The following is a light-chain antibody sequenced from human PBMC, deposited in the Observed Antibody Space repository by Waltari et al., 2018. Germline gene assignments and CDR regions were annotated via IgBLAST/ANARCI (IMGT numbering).Light chain of an antibody. CDR2: GSR. CDR1: SSNIGADHD. V-gene: IGLV1-40*01. CDR3: QSFDSSLGGVL. J-gene: IGLJ2*01. Sequence: QSVLTQPPSVSGAPGQSVTISCTGSSSNIGADHDVHWYQQFPGRAPKLLISGSRTRPSGVPARCSGSKSGTSASLAITGLQAEDEADYYCQSFDSSLGGVLFGGGTQLTVL.